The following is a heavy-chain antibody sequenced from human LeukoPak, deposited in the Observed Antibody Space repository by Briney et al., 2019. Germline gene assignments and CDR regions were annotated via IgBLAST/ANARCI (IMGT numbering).Heavy chain of an antibody. V-gene: IGHV4-4*07. Sequence: SETLSLTCTVSGGSISSYYWSWIRQPAGKGLEWIGRIYTSGSTNYNPSLKSRVTISVDTSKNQFSLKLSSVTAADTAVYYCARLGVVVPAAVEIAAAENYFDYWGQGTLVTASS. CDR2: IYTSGST. CDR1: GGSISSYY. J-gene: IGHJ4*02. D-gene: IGHD2-2*01. CDR3: ARLGVVVPAAVEIAAAENYFDY.